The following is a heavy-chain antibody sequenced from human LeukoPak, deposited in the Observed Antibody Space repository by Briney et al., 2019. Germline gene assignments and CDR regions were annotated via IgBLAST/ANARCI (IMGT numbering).Heavy chain of an antibody. Sequence: GGSLRLSCAASGFSISHHFMRWVRQGPGKGLMWVSRIDRDGSEINYADSVKGRFTISRDNAKNTLYLQMDSLRDEDTAVYYCARHIRAAACDAWGQGTLVTVSS. CDR2: IDRDGSEI. J-gene: IGHJ5*02. CDR1: GFSISHHF. V-gene: IGHV3-74*01. CDR3: ARHIRAAACDA. D-gene: IGHD6-13*01.